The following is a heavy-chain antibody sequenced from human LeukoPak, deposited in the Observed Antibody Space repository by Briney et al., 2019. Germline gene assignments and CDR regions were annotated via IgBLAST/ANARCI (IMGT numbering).Heavy chain of an antibody. CDR2: INPNSGGT. CDR3: ARGYGGNPEDYYYYGMDV. CDR1: GYTFTGYY. Sequence: ASVKVSCKASGYTFTGYYMHWVRQAPGQGLEWMGRINPNSGGTNYAQKFQGRVTMTRDTSISTAYMELSRLRSDDTAVYYCARGYGGNPEDYYYYGMDVWGQGTTVTVSS. J-gene: IGHJ6*02. D-gene: IGHD4-23*01. V-gene: IGHV1-2*06.